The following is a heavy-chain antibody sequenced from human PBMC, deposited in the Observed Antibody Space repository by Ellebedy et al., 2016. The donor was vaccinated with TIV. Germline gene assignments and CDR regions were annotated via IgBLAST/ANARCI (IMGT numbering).Heavy chain of an antibody. CDR1: GDSFTNSW. Sequence: GESLKISXKGSGDSFTNSWIGWVRQMPGKGLEWMGIIYPGDFDTRYSPSFQGQVAISADNSISTAYLQWSSLKASDTAMYYCARLPEGYCTTASCYTFDSWGQGTLVTVSS. J-gene: IGHJ4*02. CDR3: ARLPEGYCTTASCYTFDS. CDR2: IYPGDFDT. D-gene: IGHD2-2*02. V-gene: IGHV5-51*01.